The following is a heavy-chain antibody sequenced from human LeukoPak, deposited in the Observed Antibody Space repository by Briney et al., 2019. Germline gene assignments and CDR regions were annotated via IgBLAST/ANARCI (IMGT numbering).Heavy chain of an antibody. CDR2: IWYDGSNK. CDR3: ARGGRTTWHGMDV. CDR1: GFTFSTCG. V-gene: IGHV3-33*01. Sequence: PGGSLRLSCEASGFTFSTCGMHWVRQVPGKGLEWVAVIWYDGSNKNYADAVKGRFTISRDNSKNTLYLQMNSLRAEDTAVYYCARGGRTTWHGMDVWGQGTTVTDSS. J-gene: IGHJ6*02. D-gene: IGHD4-17*01.